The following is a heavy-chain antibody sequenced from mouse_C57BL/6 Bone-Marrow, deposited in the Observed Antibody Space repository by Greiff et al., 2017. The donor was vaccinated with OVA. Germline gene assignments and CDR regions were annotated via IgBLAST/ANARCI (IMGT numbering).Heavy chain of an antibody. V-gene: IGHV10-1*01. CDR1: GFSFNTYA. J-gene: IGHJ1*03. CDR3: VRHEVDGYFDV. CDR2: IRSKSNNYAT. Sequence: EVMLVESGGGLVQPKGSLKLSCAASGFSFNTYAMTWVRQAPGKGLEWVARIRSKSNNYATYYADSVKDRFTISRDDSESMLYLQMNNLKTEDTAMYYCVRHEVDGYFDVWGTGTTVTVSS.